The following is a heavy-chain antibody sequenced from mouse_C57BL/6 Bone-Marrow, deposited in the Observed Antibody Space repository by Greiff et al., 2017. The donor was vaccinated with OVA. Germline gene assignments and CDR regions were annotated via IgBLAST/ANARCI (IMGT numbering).Heavy chain of an antibody. Sequence: VQLQQSGGGLVKPGGSLKLSCAASGFTFSDYGMHWVRQAPEKGLEWVAYISSGSSTIYYADTVKGRFTISRDNAKNTLFLQMTSLRSEDTAMYYCARPLITTVGFAYWGQGTLVTVSA. CDR3: ARPLITTVGFAY. J-gene: IGHJ3*01. CDR2: ISSGSSTI. V-gene: IGHV5-17*01. CDR1: GFTFSDYG. D-gene: IGHD1-1*01.